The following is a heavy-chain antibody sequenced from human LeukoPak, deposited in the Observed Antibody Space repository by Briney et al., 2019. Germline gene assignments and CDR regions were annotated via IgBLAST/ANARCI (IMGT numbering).Heavy chain of an antibody. J-gene: IGHJ3*02. Sequence: GGSLRLSCAASGFSFSSYGMHWVRQAPGKGLEWVAVISYDGSNKYYADSVKGRFTISRDNSKNTLYLQMNSLRAEDTAVYYCAKAGRYLGSGSHYRDAFDIWGQGTMVTVSS. V-gene: IGHV3-30*18. CDR1: GFSFSSYG. CDR3: AKAGRYLGSGSHYRDAFDI. D-gene: IGHD3-10*02. CDR2: ISYDGSNK.